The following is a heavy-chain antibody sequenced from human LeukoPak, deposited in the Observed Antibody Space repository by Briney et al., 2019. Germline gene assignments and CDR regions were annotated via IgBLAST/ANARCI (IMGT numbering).Heavy chain of an antibody. CDR2: ISASSNYI. CDR1: GFTFSRYS. D-gene: IGHD3-10*01. J-gene: IGHJ4*02. V-gene: IGHV3-21*01. CDR3: ARDPLVTSGNFDY. Sequence: PGGSLILSCAASGFTFSRYSMNWVRQAPGKGLEWVSSISASSNYIYYADSVKGRFTISRDNAKNSVYLQLNSLRAEDTAVYFCARDPLVTSGNFDYWGQGTLVTVSS.